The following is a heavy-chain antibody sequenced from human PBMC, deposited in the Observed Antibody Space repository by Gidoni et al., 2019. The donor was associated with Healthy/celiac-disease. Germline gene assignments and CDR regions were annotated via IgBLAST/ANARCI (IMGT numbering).Heavy chain of an antibody. Sequence: EVQLVESGGGLVKPGGSLRLSCAASGFTFSSYSMNWVRQAQGKGLEWVSSISSSSSYIYYADSVKGRFTISRDNAKNSLYLQMNSLRAEDTAVYYCARGDWNYAGGLDYWGQGTLVTVSS. J-gene: IGHJ4*02. V-gene: IGHV3-21*01. CDR3: ARGDWNYAGGLDY. CDR1: GFTFSSYS. D-gene: IGHD1-7*01. CDR2: ISSSSSYI.